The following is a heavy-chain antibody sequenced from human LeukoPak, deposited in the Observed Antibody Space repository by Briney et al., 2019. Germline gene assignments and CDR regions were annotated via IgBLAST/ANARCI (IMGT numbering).Heavy chain of an antibody. J-gene: IGHJ4*02. CDR1: GGSISSYY. CDR3: AREYCSSTSCYFDY. V-gene: IGHV4-59*01. CDR2: IYYSGST. Sequence: MPSETLSLTCTVSGGSISSYYWSWIRQPPGKELEWIGYIYYSGSTNYNPSLKSRVTISVDSSKNQFSLKLNSVTAADTAVYYCAREYCSSTSCYFDYWGQGTLVTVSS. D-gene: IGHD2-2*01.